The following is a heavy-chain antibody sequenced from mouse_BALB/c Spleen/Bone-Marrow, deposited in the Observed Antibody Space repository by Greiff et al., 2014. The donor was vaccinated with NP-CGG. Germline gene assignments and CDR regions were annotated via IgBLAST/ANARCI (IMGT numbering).Heavy chain of an antibody. J-gene: IGHJ2*01. Sequence: VQLQQSGAELVKPGASVKLSCTASGFNIKDTYMHWVKQRPEQGLEWIGRIDPANGNTKYDPKFQGKATITADTSSNTAYLQLSSLTSEDTAAYYCARYDYGVYVDHWGQGTTLTVSS. CDR1: GFNIKDTY. V-gene: IGHV14-3*02. D-gene: IGHD2-4*01. CDR2: IDPANGNT. CDR3: ARYDYGVYVDH.